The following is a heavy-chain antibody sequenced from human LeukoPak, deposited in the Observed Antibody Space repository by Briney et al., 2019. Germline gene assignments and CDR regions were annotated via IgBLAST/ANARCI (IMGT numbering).Heavy chain of an antibody. V-gene: IGHV7-4-1*02. D-gene: IGHD2-8*01. J-gene: IGHJ3*02. CDR2: INTNTGNP. CDR1: GYTFTSYA. Sequence: SVTASCKASGYTFTSYAMNWVRQAPGQGLEWMGWINTNTGNPTYAQGFTGRFVFSLDTSVSTAYLQISSLKAEDTAVYYCASRVKLGAFDIWGQGTMVTVSS. CDR3: ASRVKLGAFDI.